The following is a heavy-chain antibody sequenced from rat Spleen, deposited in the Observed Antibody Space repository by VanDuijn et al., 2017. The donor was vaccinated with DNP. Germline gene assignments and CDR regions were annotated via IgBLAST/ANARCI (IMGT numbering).Heavy chain of an antibody. CDR2: ITNEGSST. CDR1: GFTFSTFP. Sequence: EVQLVESGGGLVQPGRSMKLSCTASGFTFSTFPMAWVRQAPTKGLEWVASITNEGSSTYFGDSVKGRFTISRDNAKSTLYLQMNSLRSEDTATYYCARLLAGRSYYFDYWGQGVMVTVSS. J-gene: IGHJ2*01. CDR3: ARLLAGRSYYFDY. D-gene: IGHD1-4*01. V-gene: IGHV5-46*01.